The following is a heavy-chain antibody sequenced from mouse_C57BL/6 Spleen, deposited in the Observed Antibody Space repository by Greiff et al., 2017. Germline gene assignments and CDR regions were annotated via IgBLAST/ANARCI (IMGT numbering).Heavy chain of an antibody. CDR3: ARDDGYYLDY. V-gene: IGHV1-82*01. J-gene: IGHJ2*01. CDR2: IYPGDGDT. Sequence: QVQLQQSGPELVKPGASVKISCKASGYAFSSSWMNWVKQRPGKGLEWIGRIYPGDGDTNYNGKFKGKATLTADKSSSTAYMQLSSLTSEDSAVYCCARDDGYYLDYWGQGTTLTVSS. D-gene: IGHD2-3*01. CDR1: GYAFSSSW.